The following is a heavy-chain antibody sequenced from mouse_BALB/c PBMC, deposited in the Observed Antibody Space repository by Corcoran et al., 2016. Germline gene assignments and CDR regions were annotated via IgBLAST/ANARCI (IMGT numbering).Heavy chain of an antibody. CDR1: GYTFSSYW. D-gene: IGHD2-4*01. CDR3: ASEGLRRYYAMDY. Sequence: QVQLQQSGAELMKPGASVKISCKATGYTFSSYWIEWVKQRPGHGLEWIGEILPGSGSTNYNEKFKGKATFTADTSSNTAYMQLSSLTSEDSAVYYCASEGLRRYYAMDYWGQGTSVTVSS. J-gene: IGHJ4*01. CDR2: ILPGSGST. V-gene: IGHV1-9*01.